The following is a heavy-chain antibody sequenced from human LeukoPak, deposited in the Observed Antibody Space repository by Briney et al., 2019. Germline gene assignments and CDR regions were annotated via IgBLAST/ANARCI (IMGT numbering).Heavy chain of an antibody. V-gene: IGHV3-74*01. CDR3: AKERYCSGGNCYPDDN. Sequence: GGSLRLSCEASGFTLINYWMYWVRQAPGKGLVWVSRINSDGSTTTYADSVKGRFTISRDNSKNTLYLQMSSLRVEDTAIYYCAKERYCSGGNCYPDDNWGQGTLVTVSS. D-gene: IGHD2-15*01. CDR1: GFTLINYW. J-gene: IGHJ4*02. CDR2: INSDGSTT.